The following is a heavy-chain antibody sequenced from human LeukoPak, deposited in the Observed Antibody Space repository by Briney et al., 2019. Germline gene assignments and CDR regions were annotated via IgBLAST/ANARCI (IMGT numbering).Heavy chain of an antibody. CDR3: RIGHYSDYA. D-gene: IGHD4-11*01. CDR1: GFTVSTIW. Sequence: GGCLRLACAASGFTVSTIWMNWGRQEGGKGRERLANINPHGSETYYVDSVKGRFTVSTDNSKNSLYLQMNSLRADDTAVYYCRIGHYSDYAWDQGTLVTVSS. J-gene: IGHJ5*02. V-gene: IGHV3-7*01. CDR2: INPHGSET.